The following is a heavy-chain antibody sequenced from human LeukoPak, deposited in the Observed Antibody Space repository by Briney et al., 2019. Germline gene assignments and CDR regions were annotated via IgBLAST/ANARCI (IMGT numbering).Heavy chain of an antibody. CDR1: GFTFSAYG. CDR2: IRYDGRIK. D-gene: IGHD6-13*01. CDR3: ARKRAAAGDWLDP. J-gene: IGHJ5*02. V-gene: IGHV3-30*02. Sequence: GGSLRLSCAASGFTFSAYGVHWVRQAPGKGLEWLAFIRYDGRIKNYADSVKGRFTISRDNSKNTLYLQMNSVTTEDTSLYYCARKRAAAGDWLDPWGQGTLVIVSS.